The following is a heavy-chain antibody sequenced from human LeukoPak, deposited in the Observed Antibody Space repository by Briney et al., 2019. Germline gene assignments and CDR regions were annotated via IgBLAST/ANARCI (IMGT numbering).Heavy chain of an antibody. J-gene: IGHJ4*02. CDR3: ARVHYSSSWFIDC. CDR2: INSDGSST. V-gene: IGHV3-74*01. D-gene: IGHD6-13*01. Sequence: GGSLRLSCAASGFTFSSHWMHWVRQAPGKGLVWVSRINSDGSSTNYADSAKGRFTISRDNAKNTLYLQVNSLRGEDTAVYYCARVHYSSSWFIDCWGQGTLVTVSS. CDR1: GFTFSSHW.